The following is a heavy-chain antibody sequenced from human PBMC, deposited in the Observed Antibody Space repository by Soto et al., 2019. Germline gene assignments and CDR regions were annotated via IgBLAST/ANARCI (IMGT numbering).Heavy chain of an antibody. CDR3: AKWGRVVPAAIRPIYYYYYMDV. V-gene: IGHV3-23*01. Sequence: GGSLRLSCAASGFTFSSYAMSWVRQAPGKGLEWVSAISGSGGSTYYADSVKGRFTISRDNSKNTLYLQMNSLRAEDTAVYYCAKWGRVVPAAIRPIYYYYYMDVWGKGTTVTVSS. CDR1: GFTFSSYA. J-gene: IGHJ6*03. CDR2: ISGSGGST. D-gene: IGHD2-2*01.